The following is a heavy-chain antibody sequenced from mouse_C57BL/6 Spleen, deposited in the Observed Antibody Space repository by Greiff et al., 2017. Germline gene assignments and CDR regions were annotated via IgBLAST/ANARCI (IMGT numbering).Heavy chain of an antibody. CDR2: ISDGGSYT. Sequence: EVKVVESGGGLVKPGGSLKLSCAASGFTFSSYAMSWVRQTPEKRLEWVATISDGGSYTYYPDNVKGRFTISRDNAKNNLYLQMSHLKSEDTARYYCARDDYGSSYAMDYWGQGTSVTVSS. CDR3: ARDDYGSSYAMDY. CDR1: GFTFSSYA. J-gene: IGHJ4*01. V-gene: IGHV5-4*01. D-gene: IGHD1-1*01.